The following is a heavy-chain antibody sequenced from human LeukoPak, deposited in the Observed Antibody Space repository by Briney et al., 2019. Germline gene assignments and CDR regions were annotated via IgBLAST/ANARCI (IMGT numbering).Heavy chain of an antibody. CDR2: IFHTGST. J-gene: IGHJ4*02. D-gene: IGHD4-17*01. V-gene: IGHV4-38-2*02. Sequence: SETLSLTCTVSGYSISSGYYWAWIRQPPGKGLEWIGSIFHTGSTYHNPSLKSRVTISVDTSKNQFSLKLSSVTAADTAVYYCATTDYYGDYSYWGQGTLVTVSS. CDR1: GYSISSGYY. CDR3: ATTDYYGDYSY.